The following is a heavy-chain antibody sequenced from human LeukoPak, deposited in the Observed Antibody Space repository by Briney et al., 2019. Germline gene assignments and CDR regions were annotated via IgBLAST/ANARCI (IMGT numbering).Heavy chain of an antibody. CDR3: ARALSEDDY. J-gene: IGHJ4*02. Sequence: ASVKVSCKASGYTFSDYYIHWVRQAPGQGLEWMGWINPNSGGTNYAQKFQGRVTMTRDTSISTAYMELSRLRSDDTAVYYCARALSEDDYWGQGTLVTVSS. CDR1: GYTFSDYY. CDR2: INPNSGGT. V-gene: IGHV1-2*02.